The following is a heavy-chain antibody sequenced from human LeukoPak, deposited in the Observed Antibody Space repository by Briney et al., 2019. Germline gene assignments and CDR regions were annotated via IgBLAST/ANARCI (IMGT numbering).Heavy chain of an antibody. Sequence: PSETLSLTCTVSGGSISSGGYYWSWIRQPPGKGLEWIGYIYHSGSTYYNPSLKSRVTISVDRSKNQFSLKLSSVTAADTAVYYCASHVLMVYYFDYWGQGTLVTVSS. CDR3: ASHVLMVYYFDY. CDR2: IYHSGST. V-gene: IGHV4-30-2*01. CDR1: GGSISSGGYY. D-gene: IGHD2-8*01. J-gene: IGHJ4*02.